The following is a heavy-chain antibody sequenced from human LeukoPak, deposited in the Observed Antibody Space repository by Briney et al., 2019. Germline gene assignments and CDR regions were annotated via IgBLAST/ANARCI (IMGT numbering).Heavy chain of an antibody. CDR3: ASALHYYDSSGHDY. D-gene: IGHD3-22*01. V-gene: IGHV1-2*02. CDR2: INPNSGGT. Sequence: GASVKVSCKASGYTFTGYYMHWVRQAPGQGLEWMGWINPNSGGTNYAQKFQGRVTMTRDTSISTAYMELSRLRSDDTAVYYCASALHYYDSSGHDYWGQGTLVTVSS. J-gene: IGHJ4*02. CDR1: GYTFTGYY.